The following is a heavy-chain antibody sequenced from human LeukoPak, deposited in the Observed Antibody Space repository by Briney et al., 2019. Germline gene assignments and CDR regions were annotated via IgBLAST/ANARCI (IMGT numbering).Heavy chain of an antibody. J-gene: IGHJ4*02. CDR1: GLTFSSYG. Sequence: GGSLRLSCAASGLTFSSYGMHWVRQAPGKGLEWVALISYDGTDKYYADSVKGRFTISRDNSKNTPNLQMDSLRPEDTAVYYCAKDQGGYYGSGSYSPLDYWAREPWSPSPQ. D-gene: IGHD3-10*01. V-gene: IGHV3-30*18. CDR3: AKDQGGYYGSGSYSPLDY. CDR2: ISYDGTDK.